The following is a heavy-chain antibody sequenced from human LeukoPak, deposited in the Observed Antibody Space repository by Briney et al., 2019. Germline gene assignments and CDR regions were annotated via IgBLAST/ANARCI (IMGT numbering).Heavy chain of an antibody. Sequence: GGSLRLSCAASGFTFSDYWMSWVRQAPGKGLEWVANIKQDGSEKSYLDSVKGRFTISRDNVENSLYLQMNSLRAEDTAVYYCAREKAYYYDSSGYYNYYAMDVWGQGTTVTVSS. CDR1: GFTFSDYW. J-gene: IGHJ6*02. CDR2: IKQDGSEK. V-gene: IGHV3-7*05. D-gene: IGHD3-22*01. CDR3: AREKAYYYDSSGYYNYYAMDV.